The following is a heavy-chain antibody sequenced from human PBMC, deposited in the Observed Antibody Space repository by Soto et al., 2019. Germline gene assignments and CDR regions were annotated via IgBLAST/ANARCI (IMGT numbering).Heavy chain of an antibody. Sequence: QVQLEESGPGLVKPSGTLSLTCAVSGGSISTDNWWSWVRQAPGKGLEWVGEIYHSGSTNYNPSLKSRLTRSIDKSKDQFSLDVSSVTAADTAVYYCARGGRWLFDYWGQGTLVTVSS. CDR3: ARGGRWLFDY. D-gene: IGHD5-12*01. CDR1: GGSISTDNW. CDR2: IYHSGST. J-gene: IGHJ4*02. V-gene: IGHV4-4*02.